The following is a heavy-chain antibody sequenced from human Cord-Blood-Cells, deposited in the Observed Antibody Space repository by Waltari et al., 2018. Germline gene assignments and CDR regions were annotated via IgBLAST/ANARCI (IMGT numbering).Heavy chain of an antibody. CDR2: IYYSGGT. CDR1: GGSISSSSYY. J-gene: IGHJ4*02. CDR3: ARHPDYGDYVSYYFDY. V-gene: IGHV4-39*01. D-gene: IGHD4-17*01. Sequence: QLQLQESGPGLVKPSETLSLTCTVPGGSISSSSYYWGWIRQPPGKGLEWIGSIYYSGGTYYNPSLKSRVTISVDTSKNQFSLKLSSVTAADTAVYYCARHPDYGDYVSYYFDYWGQGTLVTVSS.